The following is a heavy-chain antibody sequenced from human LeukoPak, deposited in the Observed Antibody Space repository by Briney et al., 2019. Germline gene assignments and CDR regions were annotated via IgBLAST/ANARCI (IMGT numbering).Heavy chain of an antibody. V-gene: IGHV3-21*01. J-gene: IGHJ5*02. Sequence: GGSLRLSCAASGFTFSSYSMNWVRQAPGKGLEWVSSISSSSSYIYYADSVKGRFTISRDNAKNSLYLQMNSLRAEDTAVYYFARALNSIRCDPWGQGTLVTVSS. CDR1: GFTFSSYS. CDR3: ARALNSIRCDP. D-gene: IGHD3-3*02. CDR2: ISSSSSYI.